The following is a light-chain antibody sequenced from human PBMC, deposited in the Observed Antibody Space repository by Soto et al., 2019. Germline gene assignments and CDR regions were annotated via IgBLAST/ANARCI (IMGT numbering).Light chain of an antibody. CDR2: GNS. CDR3: QSYDSSLSAHYV. CDR1: SSNIGPTYD. Sequence: QSVLTQPPSVSGAPGQRVTISCTGSSSNIGPTYDVRWYQQLPGTAPKLLIYGNSKRPSGVPDRFSGSKSGTSASLAITGLQADDEADYYCQSYDSSLSAHYVFGTGTKLTVL. V-gene: IGLV1-40*01. J-gene: IGLJ1*01.